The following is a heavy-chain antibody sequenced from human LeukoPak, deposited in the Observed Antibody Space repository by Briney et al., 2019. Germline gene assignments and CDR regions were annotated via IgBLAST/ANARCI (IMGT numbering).Heavy chain of an antibody. J-gene: IGHJ4*02. CDR2: IYYSGSA. CDR1: GGSISTYY. Sequence: PSETLSLTCTVSGGSISTYYWNWIRQPPEKGLEWIGYIYYSGSAKYNPSLRSRVTISVDTSKNQFSLKLSSVTAADTAVYYCARSYGSGNYFDYWGQGTLVTVSS. CDR3: ARSYGSGNYFDY. D-gene: IGHD3-10*01. V-gene: IGHV4-59*01.